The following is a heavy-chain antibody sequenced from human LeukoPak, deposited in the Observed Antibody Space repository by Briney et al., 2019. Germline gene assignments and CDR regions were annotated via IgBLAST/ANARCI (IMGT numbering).Heavy chain of an antibody. J-gene: IGHJ3*02. CDR1: GGSISSGGYY. D-gene: IGHD3-3*01. V-gene: IGHV4-30-2*01. CDR2: IYHSGST. CDR3: ARDWPDGVAHWAFDI. Sequence: PSETLSLTCTVSGGSISSGGYYWSWIRQPPGKGLEWIGYIYHSGSTYYNPSLKSRVTISVDTSKNQFSLKLSSVTAADTAVYYCARDWPDGVAHWAFDIWGQGTMVTVSS.